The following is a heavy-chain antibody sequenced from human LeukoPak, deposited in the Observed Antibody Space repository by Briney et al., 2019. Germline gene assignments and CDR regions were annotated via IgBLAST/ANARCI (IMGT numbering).Heavy chain of an antibody. J-gene: IGHJ6*02. Sequence: SQTLSLTCTVSGGSISSDDYYWSWIRQPAGKGLEWIGRVYTSGSTNYNPSLRSRVTISVDTSKNQFSLKLSSVTAADTAVYYCARVGGAVAGTLDYYYYGMDVWGQGTTVTVSS. CDR3: ARVGGAVAGTLDYYYYGMDV. V-gene: IGHV4-61*02. CDR2: VYTSGST. D-gene: IGHD6-19*01. CDR1: GGSISSDDYY.